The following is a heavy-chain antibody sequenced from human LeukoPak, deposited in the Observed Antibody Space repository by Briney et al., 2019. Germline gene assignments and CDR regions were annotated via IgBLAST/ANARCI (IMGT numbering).Heavy chain of an antibody. CDR2: IKQDGSEK. D-gene: IGHD3-22*01. V-gene: IGHV3-7*01. J-gene: IGHJ4*02. CDR1: GFTFSSYW. Sequence: GGSLRLSCAASGFTFSSYWMSWVRQAPGKGLEWVANIKQDGSEKYYVDSVKGRFTISRDNAKNSLYLQMNSLRAEDTAVYYCARVVSLAGVVVITSLDYWGQGTLVTVSS. CDR3: ARVVSLAGVVVITSLDY.